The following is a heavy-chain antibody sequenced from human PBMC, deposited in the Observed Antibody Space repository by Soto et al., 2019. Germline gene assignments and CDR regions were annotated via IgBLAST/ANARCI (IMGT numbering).Heavy chain of an antibody. CDR1: GGSISSGDYY. CDR2: IYYSGST. J-gene: IGHJ4*02. CDR3: AIVLVPAGTLV. V-gene: IGHV4-30-4*01. Sequence: SETLSLTCTVSGGSISSGDYYWSWIRQPPGKGLEWIGYIYYSGSTYYNPSLKSRVTISVDTSKNQFSLKLSSVTAADTAVYYCAIVLVPAGTLVWGQGTLVTVSS. D-gene: IGHD2-2*01.